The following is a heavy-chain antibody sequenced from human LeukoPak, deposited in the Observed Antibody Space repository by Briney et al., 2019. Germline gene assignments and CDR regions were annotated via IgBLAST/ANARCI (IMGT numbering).Heavy chain of an antibody. CDR2: INHSGST. Sequence: SETLSLTCTVSGYSISSGYYWSWIRQPPGKGLEWIGEINHSGSTNYNPSLKSRVTISVDTSKNQFSLKLSSVTAADTAVYYCASRYSAFDYWGQGTLVTVSS. D-gene: IGHD1-14*01. V-gene: IGHV4-38-2*02. CDR1: GYSISSGYY. CDR3: ASRYSAFDY. J-gene: IGHJ4*02.